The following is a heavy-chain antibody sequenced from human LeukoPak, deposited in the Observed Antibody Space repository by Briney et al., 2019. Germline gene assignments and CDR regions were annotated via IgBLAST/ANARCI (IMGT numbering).Heavy chain of an antibody. V-gene: IGHV1-2*02. Sequence: ASVTVSCKASGYTFTGYYMHWVRQAPGQGLEWMGWINPNSGGTNYAQKFQGRVTMTRDTSISTAYMGLSRLRSDDTAVYYCARRTNAGGYDILTGYYFDYWGQGTLVTVSS. J-gene: IGHJ4*02. D-gene: IGHD3-9*01. CDR3: ARRTNAGGYDILTGYYFDY. CDR1: GYTFTGYY. CDR2: INPNSGGT.